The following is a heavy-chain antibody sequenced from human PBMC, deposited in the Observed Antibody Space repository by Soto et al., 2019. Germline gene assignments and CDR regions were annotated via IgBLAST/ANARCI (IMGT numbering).Heavy chain of an antibody. CDR3: ARDPFPYYDILTGSPPNWFDP. J-gene: IGHJ5*02. V-gene: IGHV4-4*07. CDR1: GGSISSYY. D-gene: IGHD3-9*01. CDR2: IYTSGST. Sequence: SETLSLTCTVSGGSISSYYWSWIRQPAGKGLEWIGRIYTSGSTNYNPSLKSRVTMSVDTSKNQFSLKLSSVTAADTAVYYCARDPFPYYDILTGSPPNWFDPWGQGTLVTVS.